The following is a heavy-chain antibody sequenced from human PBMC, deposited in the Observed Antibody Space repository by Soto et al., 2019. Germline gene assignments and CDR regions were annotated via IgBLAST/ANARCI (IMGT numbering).Heavy chain of an antibody. J-gene: IGHJ5*02. CDR3: AKHRSITIFGVVPVWFDP. Sequence: PGGSLRLSCAASGFTVSSYAMSWVRQAPGKGLEWVSAISGSGGSTYYADSVKGRFTISRDNSKNTLYLQMNSLRAEDTAVYYCAKHRSITIFGVVPVWFDPWGQGTLVTVSS. CDR2: ISGSGGST. CDR1: GFTVSSYA. D-gene: IGHD3-3*01. V-gene: IGHV3-23*01.